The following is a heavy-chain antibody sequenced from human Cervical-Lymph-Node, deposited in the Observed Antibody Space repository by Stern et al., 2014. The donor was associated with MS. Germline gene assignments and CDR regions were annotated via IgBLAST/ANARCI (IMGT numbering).Heavy chain of an antibody. D-gene: IGHD1-26*01. CDR2: IIPIFAST. Sequence: QVQLVQSGAEVKKPGSSVTVSCDVSGGTFSSYTLNWVRQAPGKGLEWKGGIIPIFASTNYPQRFQGKVTITADGSTSTTYLEVSSLTSEDTAVYYCAREGIPGAGGTFDNWGQGTLVIVSS. CDR3: AREGIPGAGGTFDN. CDR1: GGTFSSYT. J-gene: IGHJ4*02. V-gene: IGHV1-69*12.